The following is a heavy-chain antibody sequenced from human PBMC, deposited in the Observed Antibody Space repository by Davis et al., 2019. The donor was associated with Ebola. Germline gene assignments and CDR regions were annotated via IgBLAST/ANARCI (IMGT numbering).Heavy chain of an antibody. J-gene: IGHJ3*02. V-gene: IGHV3-21*04. CDR3: ARVRRAFDI. CDR1: GFTFSSYS. D-gene: IGHD3-10*01. Sequence: GESLKISCAASGFTFSSYSMNWVRQAPGKGLEWVSSISSSSSYIYYADSVKGRFTISKHNSKNTLYLQMNSLRAEDTAVYYCARVRRAFDIWGQGTMVTVSS. CDR2: ISSSSSYI.